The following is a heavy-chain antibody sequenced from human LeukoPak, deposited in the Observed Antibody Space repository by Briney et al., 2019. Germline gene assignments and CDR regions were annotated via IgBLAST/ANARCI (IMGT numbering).Heavy chain of an antibody. Sequence: GGSLRLSCVGSGFSFISVWLNWVRQTPGKGLEWVGRIKSKTDGGTTDYAAPVKGRFTISRDDSKNTLYLQMNSLKTEDTAVYYCTTDQSYADDYWGQGTLVTVSS. CDR2: IKSKTDGGTT. CDR1: GFSFISVW. CDR3: TTDQSYADDY. D-gene: IGHD3-16*01. J-gene: IGHJ4*02. V-gene: IGHV3-15*07.